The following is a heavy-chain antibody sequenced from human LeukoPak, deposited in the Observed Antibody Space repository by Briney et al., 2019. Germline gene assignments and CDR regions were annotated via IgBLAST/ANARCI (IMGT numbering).Heavy chain of an antibody. CDR3: ARENGSGYPTPFDY. V-gene: IGHV4-59*01. CDR2: IYSSGST. CDR1: GGSISSYY. D-gene: IGHD3-22*01. Sequence: SETLSLTCTVSGGSISSYYWSWIRQPPGKGLEYIGYIYSSGSTNYNPSLKSRVTISVDTSKNQFSLKLTSMTAADTAVYYCARENGSGYPTPFDYWGQGTLVTVSS. J-gene: IGHJ4*02.